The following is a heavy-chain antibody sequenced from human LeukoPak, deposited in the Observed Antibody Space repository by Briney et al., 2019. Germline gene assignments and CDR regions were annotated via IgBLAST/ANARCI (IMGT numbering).Heavy chain of an antibody. V-gene: IGHV3-23*01. D-gene: IGHD1-1*01. J-gene: IGHJ6*02. CDR2: IGKSDDGT. CDR3: AKARSEVHAYFHVLDV. Sequence: GASLRLSCAASGFTFSNYGMSWVRQAPGKGLEWVSGIGKSDDGTSYADSVKGRITISRDNSKNTLYLQLNSPRAEDTAVYYCAKARSEVHAYFHVLDVWGQGTTVIVSS. CDR1: GFTFSNYG.